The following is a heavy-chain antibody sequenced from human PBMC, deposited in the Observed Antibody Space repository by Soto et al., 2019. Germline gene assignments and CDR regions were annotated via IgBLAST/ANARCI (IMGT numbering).Heavy chain of an antibody. V-gene: IGHV1-18*04. D-gene: IGHD2-15*01. CDR2: ISAYNGNT. J-gene: IGHJ4*02. CDR1: GYTFTSYG. Sequence: QVQLVQSGAEVKKPGASVKVSCKASGYTFTSYGISWVRQAPGQGLEWMGWISAYNGNTNYAQKLQGRVTMTTDTSTSTAYMELRSLRSDDTAVYYCARSLPYAGVVVVADLDYWGQGTLVTVSS. CDR3: ARSLPYAGVVVVADLDY.